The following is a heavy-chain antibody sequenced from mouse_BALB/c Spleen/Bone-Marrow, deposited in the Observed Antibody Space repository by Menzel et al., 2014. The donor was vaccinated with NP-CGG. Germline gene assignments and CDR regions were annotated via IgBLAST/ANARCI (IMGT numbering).Heavy chain of an antibody. CDR2: ISSGSSNI. J-gene: IGHJ4*01. D-gene: IGHD2-1*01. CDR1: GFTFSSFG. V-gene: IGHV5-17*02. Sequence: EVKLVESGGGLVQPGGSRKLSCAASGFTFSSFGMHWVRQAPEKGLEWVAYISSGSSNIYYADTVRGRFTISRDNPKNILFLQMTSLRSEDTAMYYCARLGGNRRLYALDYWGQGTSVTGSS. CDR3: ARLGGNRRLYALDY.